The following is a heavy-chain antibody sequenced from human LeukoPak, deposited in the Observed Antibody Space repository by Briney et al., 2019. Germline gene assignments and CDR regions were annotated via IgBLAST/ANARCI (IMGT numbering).Heavy chain of an antibody. CDR3: ARGLSGSYYLTYYYYMDV. CDR1: GGSFSGYY. J-gene: IGHJ6*03. Sequence: SETLSLTCAVYGGSFSGYYWSWIRQPPGKGLEWVGEINHSGSTNYNPSLKSRVTISVDTSKNQFSLKLSSVTAADTAVYYCARGLSGSYYLTYYYYMDVWGKGTTVTVSS. D-gene: IGHD3-10*01. V-gene: IGHV4-34*01. CDR2: INHSGST.